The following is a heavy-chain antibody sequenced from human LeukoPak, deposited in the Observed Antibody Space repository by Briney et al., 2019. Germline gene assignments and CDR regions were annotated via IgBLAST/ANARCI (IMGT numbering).Heavy chain of an antibody. CDR1: GYTFTGYY. CDR3: AREGVLLWFGEPNNSFDP. J-gene: IGHJ5*02. D-gene: IGHD3-10*01. CDR2: INPNSGGT. Sequence: WASVKVSCKASGYTFTGYYMHWVRQAPGQGLEWMGWINPNSGGTNYAQKFQGRVTMTRDTSISTAYMELSRLRSDDTAVYYCAREGVLLWFGEPNNSFDPWGQGTLVTVSS. V-gene: IGHV1-2*02.